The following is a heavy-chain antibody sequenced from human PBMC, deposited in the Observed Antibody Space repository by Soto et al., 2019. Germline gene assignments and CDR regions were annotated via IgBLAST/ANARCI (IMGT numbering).Heavy chain of an antibody. D-gene: IGHD1-7*01. CDR1: GYTFTSYG. J-gene: IGHJ4*02. CDR2: ISAYNGNT. Sequence: ASVKVSWKASGYTFTSYGISWVRQAPGQGLEWVGWISAYNGNTNYAQKLQGRVTMTTDTSTSTAYMELRSLRSDDTAVYYCARDQGMNYRVAKAYWGQGTLVTVSS. V-gene: IGHV1-18*01. CDR3: ARDQGMNYRVAKAY.